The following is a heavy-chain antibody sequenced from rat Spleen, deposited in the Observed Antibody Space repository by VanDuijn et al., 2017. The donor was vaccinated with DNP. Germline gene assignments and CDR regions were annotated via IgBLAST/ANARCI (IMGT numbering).Heavy chain of an antibody. CDR2: ISPGGGST. Sequence: EVQLVESGGGLVQPGRSLKLSCAASGLSFSNYDMAWVRQAPTKGLEWVASISPGGGSTHYRDSVKGRFTVSRDNAKSSLYLQMDSLRSEDTATYYCASLAYYGSYGAMDAWGQGTSVTVSS. CDR3: ASLAYYGSYGAMDA. J-gene: IGHJ4*01. V-gene: IGHV5-25*01. CDR1: GLSFSNYD. D-gene: IGHD1-3*01.